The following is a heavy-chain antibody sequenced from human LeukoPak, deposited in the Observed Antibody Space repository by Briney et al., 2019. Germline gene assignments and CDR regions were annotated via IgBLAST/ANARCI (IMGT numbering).Heavy chain of an antibody. Sequence: GASVKVSCKASGYIFTSYYMHWVRQAPGQGLEWMGTINPSAGSTSYAQNFQGRVTMTRDTSTSAVYMELSRLRSEDTAVYYCARTVNNGLDIWGQGTMVTVSS. D-gene: IGHD4-17*01. CDR2: INPSAGST. CDR1: GYIFTSYY. V-gene: IGHV1-46*01. CDR3: ARTVNNGLDI. J-gene: IGHJ3*02.